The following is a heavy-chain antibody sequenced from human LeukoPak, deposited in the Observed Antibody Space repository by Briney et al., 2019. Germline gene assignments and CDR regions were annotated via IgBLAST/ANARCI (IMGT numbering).Heavy chain of an antibody. D-gene: IGHD6-19*01. Sequence: SVKVSCKASGGTLRRHTITWVRQAPGQGLEWMGSIIPMMGIANYAQKFQGRVTITADTSTDTAYMDLISLRSEDTAVYYCASRSHKTIVGADTREVGDYWGQGTLITVSS. V-gene: IGHV1-69*02. CDR3: ASRSHKTIVGADTREVGDY. CDR2: IIPMMGIA. CDR1: GGTLRRHT. J-gene: IGHJ4*02.